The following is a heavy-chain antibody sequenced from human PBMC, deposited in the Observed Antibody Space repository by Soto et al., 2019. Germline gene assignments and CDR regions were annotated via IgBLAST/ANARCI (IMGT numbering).Heavy chain of an antibody. CDR2: VSADGSKT. D-gene: IGHD1-1*01. J-gene: IGHJ4*02. CDR1: GFIFSNYG. Sequence: QVQLVESGGGVVQPGRSLRLSCAASGFIFSNYGMHWVRQAPGKGLEWVAIVSADGSKTYYADSVKGRFTVSRDNSKNTLYLQLNSLTGDDTAVFYCEKEDAIQDNWYFDFWGQGAAVTVSS. CDR3: EKEDAIQDNWYFDF. V-gene: IGHV3-30*18.